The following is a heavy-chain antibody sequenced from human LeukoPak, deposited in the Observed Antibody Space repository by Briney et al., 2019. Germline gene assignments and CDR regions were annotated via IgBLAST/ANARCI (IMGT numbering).Heavy chain of an antibody. J-gene: IGHJ4*02. D-gene: IGHD1-1*01. Sequence: GGSLRLSCAASGFTFDDYYMGWIRQAPGKGLEWISYIGGSGTPIYYADSVRGRFTISRDNAKNSLYLQMNSLRAEDTAVYYCSQLFDYWGQGTLVTVSS. CDR1: GFTFDDYY. CDR3: SQLFDY. CDR2: IGGSGTPI. V-gene: IGHV3-11*04.